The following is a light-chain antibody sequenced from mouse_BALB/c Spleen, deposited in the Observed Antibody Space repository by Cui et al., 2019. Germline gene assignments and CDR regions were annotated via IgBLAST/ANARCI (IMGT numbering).Light chain of an antibody. CDR3: QQYNSYPPYT. CDR1: QNVGTN. Sequence: DIVMTQSQTFMSTSVGDRVSVTCKASQNVGTNVAWYQQKPGQSPKALIYSASYRYSGVPDRFTGSGSGTDFTLTISNVQSEDLAEYFCQQYNSYPPYTFGGGTKLEIK. CDR2: SAS. V-gene: IGKV6-15*01. J-gene: IGKJ2*01.